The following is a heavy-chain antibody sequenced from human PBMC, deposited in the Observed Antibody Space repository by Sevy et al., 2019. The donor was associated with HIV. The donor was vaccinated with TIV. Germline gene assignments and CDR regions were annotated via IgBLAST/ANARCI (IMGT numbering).Heavy chain of an antibody. CDR2: IKPDGSEK. V-gene: IGHV3-7*01. D-gene: IGHD2-15*01. CDR3: ARDVVNGRPVVGGFL. CDR1: GFTSSGYW. Sequence: GGSLRLSCAASGFTSSGYWMNWVRQAPGKGLEWVAKIKPDGSEKYYVDSVKGRFNISRDNAVNSVYLHMKSLRGDDTAVYYCARDVVNGRPVVGGFLWSQGTMVTVSS. J-gene: IGHJ3*01.